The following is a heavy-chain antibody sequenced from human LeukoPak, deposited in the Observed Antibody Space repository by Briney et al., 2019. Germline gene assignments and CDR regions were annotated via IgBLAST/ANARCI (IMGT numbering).Heavy chain of an antibody. V-gene: IGHV4-38-2*02. CDR1: GYFISSGYY. J-gene: IGHJ3*02. CDR2: MFHSGNT. Sequence: PSETLSLTCTVSGYFISSGYYWGWIRQSPGKGLEWIGTMFHSGNTYYNPSLNSRVTLSVDTSKNQFSLELNSVTAADTAVYYCARTYSSSPIDAFDIWGQGTMVTVSS. CDR3: ARTYSSSPIDAFDI. D-gene: IGHD6-13*01.